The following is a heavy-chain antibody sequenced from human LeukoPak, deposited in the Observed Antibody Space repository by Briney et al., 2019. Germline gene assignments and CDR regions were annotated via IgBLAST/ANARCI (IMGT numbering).Heavy chain of an antibody. CDR1: GFPFSIYE. D-gene: IGHD6-19*01. CDR2: IHSSGTIK. J-gene: IGHJ4*02. Sequence: GGSLRLSCAVSGFPFSIYEMNWVRQAPGKGLEWVSNIHSSGTIKYYADSVKGRFSISRDNAKSSLYLQMNSLRGEDTAVYYCALLAVASGFDYWGQGALVTVSS. CDR3: ALLAVASGFDY. V-gene: IGHV3-48*03.